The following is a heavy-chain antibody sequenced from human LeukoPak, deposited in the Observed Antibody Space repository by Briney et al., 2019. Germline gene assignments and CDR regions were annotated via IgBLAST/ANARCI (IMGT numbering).Heavy chain of an antibody. D-gene: IGHD1/OR15-1a*01. CDR1: GDSVSSSSDA. J-gene: IGHJ3*02. V-gene: IGHV6-1*01. CDR2: TYYRSN. Sequence: SQTLSLTCAISGDSVSSSSDAWNWIRQSPSRGFEWLGSTYYRSNDYALSVKTRMTINVDTSKNQVSLQLSSVTPEDTAVYYCARGRNNAFDIWGQGTMVTVS. CDR3: ARGRNNAFDI.